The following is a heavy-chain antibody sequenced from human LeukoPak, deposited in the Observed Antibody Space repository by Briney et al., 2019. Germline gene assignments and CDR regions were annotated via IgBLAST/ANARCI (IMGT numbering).Heavy chain of an antibody. CDR2: IYHSGST. D-gene: IGHD5-18*01. Sequence: SETLSLTCAVSGYSINSGYYWGWIRQPPGKGLEWIGSIYHSGSTYYNPSLRSRVTISVDTSKNQSSLKLSSVTAADTAVYYCAREVDTAMVGKYFQHWGQGTLVTVSS. CDR3: AREVDTAMVGKYFQH. CDR1: GYSINSGYY. J-gene: IGHJ1*01. V-gene: IGHV4-38-2*02.